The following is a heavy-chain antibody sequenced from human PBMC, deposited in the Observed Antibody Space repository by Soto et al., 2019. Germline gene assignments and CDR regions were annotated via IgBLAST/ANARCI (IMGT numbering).Heavy chain of an antibody. V-gene: IGHV1-18*01. CDR2: ISTYNGNT. CDR1: GYTFTSYG. Sequence: QVQLVQSGAEVKKPGASVKVSCKASGYTFTSYGLTWVRQAPGQGLEWMGWISTYNGNTNYAQKLQGRVTMTADTSTTTAYMELRGLTSDDTAVYYCATIYSGSWTTVGSWGQGTLVPVSS. CDR3: ATIYSGSWTTVGS. J-gene: IGHJ4*02. D-gene: IGHD6-13*01.